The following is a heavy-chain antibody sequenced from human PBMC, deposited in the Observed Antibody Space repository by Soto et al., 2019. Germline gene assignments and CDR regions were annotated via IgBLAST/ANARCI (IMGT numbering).Heavy chain of an antibody. J-gene: IGHJ4*02. D-gene: IGHD1-7*01. CDR2: IWYDGSNK. CDR1: GFTFSSYG. CDR3: ASGAGGITGTGAAYYFDY. Sequence: QVQLVESGGGVVQPGRSLRLSCAASGFTFSSYGMHWVRQAPGKGLEWVAVIWYDGSNKYYADSVKGRFTISRDNSKNQLYLQKNSLRAEDTAVYYGASGAGGITGTGAAYYFDYWGQGPLVTVSS. V-gene: IGHV3-33*01.